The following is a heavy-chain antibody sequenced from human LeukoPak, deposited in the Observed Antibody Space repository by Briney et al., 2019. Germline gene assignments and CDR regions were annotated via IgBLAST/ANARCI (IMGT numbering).Heavy chain of an antibody. Sequence: ASVKVSCKASGYTFTSYDINWVRQATGQGLEWVGWMNPNSGNTGYAQKFQGRVTMTRNTFISTAYMELSSLRSEDTAVYYCARASRGWYTGNWFDPWGQGTLVTVSS. CDR3: ARASRGWYTGNWFDP. CDR1: GYTFTSYD. D-gene: IGHD6-19*01. J-gene: IGHJ5*02. V-gene: IGHV1-8*01. CDR2: MNPNSGNT.